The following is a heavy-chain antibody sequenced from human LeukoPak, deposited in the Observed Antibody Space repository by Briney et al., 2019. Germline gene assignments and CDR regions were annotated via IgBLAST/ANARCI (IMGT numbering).Heavy chain of an antibody. V-gene: IGHV3-33*01. CDR2: IWYDRTNK. CDR1: EFTFSTYA. CDR3: ARDRLTTVTTFHFDF. Sequence: GGSLSLSCAASEFTFSTYAMHWVRQAPGKGLEWVAVIWYDRTNKYYAYSVKGRFTISRDNSKNTLYLQMSSLRAEDTAVYYCARDRLTTVTTFHFDFWGQGTLVTVSS. D-gene: IGHD4-17*01. J-gene: IGHJ4*02.